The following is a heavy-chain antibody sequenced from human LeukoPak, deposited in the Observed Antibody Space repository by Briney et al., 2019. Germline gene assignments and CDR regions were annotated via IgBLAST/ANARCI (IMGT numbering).Heavy chain of an antibody. CDR1: GFTFSSYA. CDR2: ITGSGGST. D-gene: IGHD3-22*01. CDR3: AKVFPYYDSSGRYFDY. V-gene: IGHV3-23*01. J-gene: IGHJ4*02. Sequence: GGSLRLSCAASGFTFSSYAMSWVRQAPGKGLEWVSTITGSGGSTYYADSVKGRFTISRDNSKNMLYLQMNSLRAEDTDVYYCAKVFPYYDSSGRYFDYWGQGTLVTVSS.